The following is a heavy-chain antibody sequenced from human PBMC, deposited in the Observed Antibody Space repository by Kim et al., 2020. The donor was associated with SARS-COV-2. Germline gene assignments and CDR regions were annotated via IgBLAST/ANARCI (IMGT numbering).Heavy chain of an antibody. CDR1: GFNFRNFS. J-gene: IGHJ4*02. Sequence: GGSLRLSCAASGFNFRNFSMNWVRQTAGKGLEWVSIISGGGAHTYYADSVKGRFTISRDNSNNMLYLQMSSLRVEDTALYYCAKKAHIDIGMYYFDSWGQGALVTVSS. CDR2: ISGGGAHT. V-gene: IGHV3-23*01. CDR3: AKKAHIDIGMYYFDS.